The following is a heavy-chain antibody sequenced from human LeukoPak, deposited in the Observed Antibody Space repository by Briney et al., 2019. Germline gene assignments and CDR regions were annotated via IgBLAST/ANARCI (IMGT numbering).Heavy chain of an antibody. D-gene: IGHD4-17*01. CDR2: IHSSGAT. CDR1: GFTVSSYA. V-gene: IGHV3-53*01. J-gene: IGHJ5*02. CDR3: TVFGDSNR. Sequence: GGSLRLSCAASGFTVSSYAMHWVRQAPGMGLEWVSAIHSSGATCYADSVKGRFTISRDTSKNTLYLQISSLRVEDTAVYYCTVFGDSNRWGQGTLVTVSS.